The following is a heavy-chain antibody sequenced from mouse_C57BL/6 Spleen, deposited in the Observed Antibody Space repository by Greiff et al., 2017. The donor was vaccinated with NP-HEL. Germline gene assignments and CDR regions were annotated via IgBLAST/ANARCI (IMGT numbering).Heavy chain of an antibody. V-gene: IGHV1-80*01. J-gene: IGHJ2*01. D-gene: IGHD4-1*01. CDR3: ARSSNWDYFDY. CDR2: IYPGDGDT. Sequence: VNVVESGAELVKPGASVKISCKASGYAFSSYWMNWVKQRPGKGLEWIGQIYPGDGDTNYNGKFKGKATLTADKSSSTAYMQLSSLTSEDSAVYFCARSSNWDYFDYWGQGTTLTVSS. CDR1: GYAFSSYW.